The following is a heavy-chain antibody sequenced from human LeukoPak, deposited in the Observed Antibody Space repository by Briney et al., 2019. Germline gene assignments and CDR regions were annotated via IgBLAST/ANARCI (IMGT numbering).Heavy chain of an antibody. V-gene: IGHV4-34*01. CDR3: ARSSVVVPTRLWYFDY. Sequence: SETLSLTCAVYGGSFSGYYWSWIRQPPGKGLEWIGEINHSGSTNYNPSLKSRVTISVDTSKNQFSLKLSSVTAADTAVYYCARSSVVVPTRLWYFDYWGQGTLVTVSS. CDR2: INHSGST. D-gene: IGHD2-2*01. J-gene: IGHJ4*02. CDR1: GGSFSGYY.